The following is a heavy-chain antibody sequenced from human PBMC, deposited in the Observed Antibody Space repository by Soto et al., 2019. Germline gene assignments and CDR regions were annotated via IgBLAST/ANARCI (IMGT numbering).Heavy chain of an antibody. Sequence: GESLKISCKGSGYSFTSYWIGWVRQMPGKGLEWMGIIYPGDSDTRYSPSFQGQVTISADKSISTAYLQWSSLKASDTAMYYCARRGLEPYSYYAMDVWGQGPTVTVSS. CDR2: IYPGDSDT. D-gene: IGHD2-15*01. V-gene: IGHV5-51*01. CDR3: ARRGLEPYSYYAMDV. J-gene: IGHJ6*02. CDR1: GYSFTSYW.